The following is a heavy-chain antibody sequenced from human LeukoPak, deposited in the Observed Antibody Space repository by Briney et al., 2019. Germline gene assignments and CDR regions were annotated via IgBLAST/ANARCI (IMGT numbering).Heavy chain of an antibody. CDR2: IYYSGST. D-gene: IGHD7-27*01. Sequence: KTSETLSLTCTVSGGSIRSAGYSWYWIRQFPGKGLEWIGYIYYSGSTAYNPSLKSRITISLDTSENQFSLNLTPVTAADTAVYFCARDGATGVLDHWGQGTLVTVSS. V-gene: IGHV4-31*03. J-gene: IGHJ4*02. CDR3: ARDGATGVLDH. CDR1: GGSIRSAGYS.